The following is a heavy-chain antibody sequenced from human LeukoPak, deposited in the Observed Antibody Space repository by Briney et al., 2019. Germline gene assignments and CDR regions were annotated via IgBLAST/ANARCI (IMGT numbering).Heavy chain of an antibody. D-gene: IGHD3-3*01. Sequence: SETLSLTCTVSGGSISSGSYYWSWIRQPARTGLEWIGRIYTSGSTNYNPSPKSRVTISVDTSKNQFSLKLSSVTAADTAVYYCARDRYDFWSGYYYYYGMDVWGQGTTVTVSS. CDR1: GGSISSGSYY. J-gene: IGHJ6*02. V-gene: IGHV4-61*02. CDR2: IYTSGST. CDR3: ARDRYDFWSGYYYYYGMDV.